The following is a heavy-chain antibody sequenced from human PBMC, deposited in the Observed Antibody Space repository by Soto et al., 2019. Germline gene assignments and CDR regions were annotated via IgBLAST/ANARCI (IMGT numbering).Heavy chain of an antibody. Sequence: GGSLRLSCAASGFTFDDYAMHWVRQAPGKGLEWVSGISWNSGRIGYADSVKGRFTISRDNAKNSLYLQMNSLRAEDTALYYCAKDRGYNGYDAIDYWGQGTLVTVSS. CDR1: GFTFDDYA. D-gene: IGHD5-12*01. CDR2: ISWNSGRI. CDR3: AKDRGYNGYDAIDY. J-gene: IGHJ4*02. V-gene: IGHV3-9*01.